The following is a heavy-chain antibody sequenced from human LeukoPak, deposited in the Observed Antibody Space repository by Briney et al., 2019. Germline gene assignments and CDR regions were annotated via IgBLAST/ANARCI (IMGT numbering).Heavy chain of an antibody. V-gene: IGHV1-8*03. CDR3: ARTTSFTASGYDY. J-gene: IGHJ4*02. D-gene: IGHD6-25*01. CDR2: MNPNNGDS. Sequence: GASVKLSCKASGYTFTNYHINWVRQATGQGLEWMGWMNPNNGDSGYAQKFQGRVTITRDTSISTSYMELRSLRSDDTAVYFCARTTSFTASGYDYWGQGTLVTVSS. CDR1: GYTFTNYH.